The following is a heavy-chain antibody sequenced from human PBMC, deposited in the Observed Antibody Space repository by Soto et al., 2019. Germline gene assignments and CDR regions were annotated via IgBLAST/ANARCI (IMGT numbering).Heavy chain of an antibody. CDR2: INPNSGGT. J-gene: IGHJ3*02. D-gene: IGHD5-12*01. CDR1: GYTFTGYY. Sequence: SVKVSCKASGYTFTGYYMHWVRQAPGQGLEWMGWINPNSGGTNYAQKFQGRVTMTRDTSISTAYMELSRLRSDDTAVYYCARVALLYRKQAHDAFDSWGQGTMVTVSS. V-gene: IGHV1-2*02. CDR3: ARVALLYRKQAHDAFDS.